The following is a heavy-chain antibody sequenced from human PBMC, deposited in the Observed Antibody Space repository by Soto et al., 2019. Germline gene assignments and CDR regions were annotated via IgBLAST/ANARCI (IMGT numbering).Heavy chain of an antibody. J-gene: IGHJ4*02. CDR2: ISGNGFGT. CDR3: AKDRGLYCSSTSCYTPFDY. CDR1: GFTFSSYS. V-gene: IGHV3-23*01. Sequence: GGSLRQCCAASGFTFSSYSMNWVRPTPGKGLEWVSAISGNGFGTYFADSVKGRFTISRDNSKNTLYLQMNSLRAEDTAVYYCAKDRGLYCSSTSCYTPFDYWGQGTLVTSPQ. D-gene: IGHD2-2*02.